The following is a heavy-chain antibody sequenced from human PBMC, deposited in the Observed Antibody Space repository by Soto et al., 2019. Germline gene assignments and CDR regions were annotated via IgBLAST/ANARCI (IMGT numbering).Heavy chain of an antibody. CDR2: IYWDDDK. CDR3: AHFPGYTSGFVF. Sequence: QITLKESGPTLVTPTQTVTLTCTFSGSSLSTYGVGVGWIRQPPGKALEWLTVIYWDDDKWYSPSLKSRLTITKDTSKTQVVLIMSNMDPVDTATYYCAHFPGYTSGFVFWGQGILVTVSS. J-gene: IGHJ4*02. V-gene: IGHV2-5*02. D-gene: IGHD5-12*01. CDR1: GSSLSTYGVG.